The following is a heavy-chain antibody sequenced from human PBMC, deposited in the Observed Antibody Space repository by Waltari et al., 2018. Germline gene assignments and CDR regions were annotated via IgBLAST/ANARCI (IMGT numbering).Heavy chain of an antibody. V-gene: IGHV3-9*02. J-gene: IGHJ4*02. CDR2: IFGNDAKI. CDR3: VKDTSPGGLEQ. D-gene: IGHD3-16*01. Sequence: EVQLVESGGGSVEPGRSLRVFCVDSAFATMDYAMHWIRQVPGEGLEWVSGIFGNDAKIDYLDSVRGRFTISRDKAKHSLYLQMNSLRAEDTALYYCVKDTSPGGLEQWGQGTLVTVSS. CDR1: AFATMDYA.